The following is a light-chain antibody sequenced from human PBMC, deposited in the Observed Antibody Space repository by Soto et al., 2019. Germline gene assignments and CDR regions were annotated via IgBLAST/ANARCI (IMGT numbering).Light chain of an antibody. CDR3: QFSVINLSGVV. CDR2: GNT. V-gene: IGLV1-40*01. Sequence: QSVLTQPPSVSGAPGQRVTISCTGSRSNIGAGYDVHWYQQLPGTAPKLLIDGNTNRPSGIPDRFSGSKSGTSASLAITGLQAEDEADYYCQFSVINLSGVVFGGGTKLPVL. CDR1: RSNIGAGYD. J-gene: IGLJ2*01.